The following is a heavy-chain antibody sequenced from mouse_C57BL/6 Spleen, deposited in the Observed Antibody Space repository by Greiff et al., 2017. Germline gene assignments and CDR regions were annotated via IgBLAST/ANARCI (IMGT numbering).Heavy chain of an antibody. J-gene: IGHJ4*01. CDR3: ASRTAQATRMDY. D-gene: IGHD3-2*02. CDR2: IYPGDGDT. CDR1: GYAFSSYW. V-gene: IGHV1-80*01. Sequence: VQLQQSGAELVKPGASVKISCKASGYAFSSYWMNWVKQRTGKGLEWIGQIYPGDGDTNYNGKFKGKATLTADKSSSPAYMQLSSLTSEDSAVYFCASRTAQATRMDYWGQGTSVTVSS.